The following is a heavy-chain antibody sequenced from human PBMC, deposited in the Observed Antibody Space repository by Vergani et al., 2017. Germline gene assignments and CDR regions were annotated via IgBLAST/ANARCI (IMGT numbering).Heavy chain of an antibody. CDR2: IHTSGST. D-gene: IGHD2-15*01. CDR3: ARGSSLGGTCNKPLCAQ. J-gene: IGHJ4*02. CDR1: GASVSSGSYY. V-gene: IGHV4-61*02. Sequence: QAQLQESGPGLVKPSQTLPLTCTVSGASVSSGSYYWSWIRQPAGKGLEWIGRIHTSGSTNYNPSLKSRLTISEDTSKNQFSLKLTSVTAADTAVYYCARGSSLGGTCNKPLCAQWGRGTLVTVSS.